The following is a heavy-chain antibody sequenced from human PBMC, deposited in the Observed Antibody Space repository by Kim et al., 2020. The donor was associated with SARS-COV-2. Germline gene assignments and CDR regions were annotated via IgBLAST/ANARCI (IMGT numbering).Heavy chain of an antibody. D-gene: IGHD6-13*01. Sequence: ASVKVSCKASGYTFTNFGISWVRQAPGQGREWMGWISAYNGNTKYAQNVQGRVTMTPDTSTSTAYMELRGLRSDDTAVYYCARDEFSSSSNFDPWGQGTLVTVSS. J-gene: IGHJ5*02. CDR2: ISAYNGNT. CDR1: GYTFTNFG. V-gene: IGHV1-18*01. CDR3: ARDEFSSSSNFDP.